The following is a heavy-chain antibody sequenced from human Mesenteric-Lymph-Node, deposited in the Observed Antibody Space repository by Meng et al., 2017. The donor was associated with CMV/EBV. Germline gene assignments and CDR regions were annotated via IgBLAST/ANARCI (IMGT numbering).Heavy chain of an antibody. D-gene: IGHD2-2*01. J-gene: IGHJ6*02. V-gene: IGHV4-59*12. CDR3: ARIGSTSHMDV. Sequence: GSLRLSCTVSGGSIRSYYWSWIRQPPGKGLEWIGYIYYTGSTDYNPSLKSRVTVSVDTSKNQFSLKLSSVTAADTAVYYCARIGSTSHMDVWGQGTTVTVSS. CDR1: GGSIRSYY. CDR2: IYYTGST.